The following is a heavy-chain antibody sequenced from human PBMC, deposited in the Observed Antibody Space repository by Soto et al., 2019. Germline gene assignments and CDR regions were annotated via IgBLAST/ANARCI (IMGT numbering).Heavy chain of an antibody. CDR3: ARLVPIFGVVIRGWFDP. J-gene: IGHJ5*02. V-gene: IGHV3-23*01. D-gene: IGHD3-3*01. CDR1: GFTFSSYA. CDR2: ISGSGGST. Sequence: EVQLLESGGGLVQPGGSLRLSCAASGFTFSSYAMSWVRQAPGKGLEWVSAISGSGGSTYYADSVKGRFTISRDNSKNTLYLQMNSLRAEDTAVYYCARLVPIFGVVIRGWFDPWGQGTLVTVSS.